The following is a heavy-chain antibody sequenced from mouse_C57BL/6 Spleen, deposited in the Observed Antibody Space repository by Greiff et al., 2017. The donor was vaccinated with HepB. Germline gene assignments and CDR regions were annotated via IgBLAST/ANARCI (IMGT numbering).Heavy chain of an antibody. V-gene: IGHV1-82*01. Sequence: QVQLKQSGPELVKPGASVQISCQASGYAFSSSWMNWVKQRPGKGLEWIGRIYPGDGDTNYNGKFKGKATLTADKSSSTAYMQLSSLTSEDSAVYYGARVITTVVGYWYFDVWGTGTTVTVSS. CDR1: GYAFSSSW. CDR3: ARVITTVVGYWYFDV. D-gene: IGHD1-1*01. J-gene: IGHJ1*03. CDR2: IYPGDGDT.